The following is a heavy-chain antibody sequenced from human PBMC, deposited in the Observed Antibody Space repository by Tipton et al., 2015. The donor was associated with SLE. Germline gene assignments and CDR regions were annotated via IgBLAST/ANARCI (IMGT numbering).Heavy chain of an antibody. CDR1: GGSMFSYY. D-gene: IGHD3-10*01. CDR3: ARGPGIERNYYYYYYMDV. Sequence: LRLSCTVSGGSMFSYYWSWIRQPPGKGLEWIGEINHSGSTNYNPSLKSRVTISVDTSKNQFSLKLGSVTAADTAMYYCARGPGIERNYYYYYYMDVWGKGTTVTVSS. V-gene: IGHV4-34*01. CDR2: INHSGST. J-gene: IGHJ6*03.